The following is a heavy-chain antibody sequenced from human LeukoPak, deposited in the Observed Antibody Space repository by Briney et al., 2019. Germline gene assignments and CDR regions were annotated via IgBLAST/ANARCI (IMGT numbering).Heavy chain of an antibody. D-gene: IGHD6-19*01. J-gene: IGHJ4*02. CDR3: ARRSSGWYRNFHY. V-gene: IGHV5-51*01. Sequence: GESLKISCKGSGYSFTSYWIGWVRQMPGKGLGWMGVIYPGDSDTRYSPSFQGQVTISADKSISTAYLQWSSLKASDTAMYYCARRSSGWYRNFHYWGQGTLVTVSS. CDR2: IYPGDSDT. CDR1: GYSFTSYW.